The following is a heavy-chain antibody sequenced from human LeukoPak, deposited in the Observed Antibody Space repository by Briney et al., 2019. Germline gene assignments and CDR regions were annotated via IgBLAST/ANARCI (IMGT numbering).Heavy chain of an antibody. V-gene: IGHV3-23*01. Sequence: GGSLRLSCAASGFTFSSYAMSWVRQAPGRGLEWVSAVGGSGVSIYYADSVKGRFTISRDNSKDTLYLQMNSLRAEDTAVYYCAKDYRGSGTYREAFNIWGQGTVVTVSS. D-gene: IGHD1-26*01. CDR1: GFTFSSYA. CDR2: VGGSGVSI. J-gene: IGHJ3*02. CDR3: AKDYRGSGTYREAFNI.